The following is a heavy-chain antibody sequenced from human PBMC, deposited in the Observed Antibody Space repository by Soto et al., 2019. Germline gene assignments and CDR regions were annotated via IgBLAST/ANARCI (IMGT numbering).Heavy chain of an antibody. V-gene: IGHV1-3*01. CDR2: INAGNGNT. J-gene: IGHJ6*02. Sequence: ASVKVSCKASGYTFTSYAMHWVRQAPGQRLEWMGWINAGNGNTKYSQKFQGRVTITRDTSASTAYMELSSLKATDTAMYYCARHAYDFWSGHPNPRYYYGMDVWGQGTTVTVSS. CDR3: ARHAYDFWSGHPNPRYYYGMDV. CDR1: GYTFTSYA. D-gene: IGHD3-3*01.